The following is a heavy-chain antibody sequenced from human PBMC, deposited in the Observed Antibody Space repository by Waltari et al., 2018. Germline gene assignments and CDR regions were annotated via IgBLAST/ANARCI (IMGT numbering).Heavy chain of an antibody. CDR3: ASDDYGSGHY. Sequence: EVQLVESGGGLAKPGGCLRLSCAATGFTFSSFRMNWVRQAPGKGLEWAASMSNSSSYKDDAYYVKGRFTRPRDNAKNSLYLEMNSLRAVDTAVYYCASDDYGSGHYWGQGALVVVSS. D-gene: IGHD3-10*01. V-gene: IGHV3-21*01. CDR1: GFTFSSFR. J-gene: IGHJ4*02. CDR2: MSNSSSYK.